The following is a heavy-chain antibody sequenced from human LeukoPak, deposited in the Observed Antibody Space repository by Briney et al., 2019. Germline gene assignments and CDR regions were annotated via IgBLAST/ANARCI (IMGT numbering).Heavy chain of an antibody. D-gene: IGHD3-10*01. Sequence: PGGSLRLSCAASGFTFSSYAMSWVRQAPGKGLEWVSAISGSGGSTYYADSVKGRFTISRDNSKNTLYLQMNSLRAEDTAVYYCAKDLLWFGELLPGGAFDIWGQGTMVTVSS. CDR3: AKDLLWFGELLPGGAFDI. CDR2: ISGSGGST. V-gene: IGHV3-23*01. CDR1: GFTFSSYA. J-gene: IGHJ3*02.